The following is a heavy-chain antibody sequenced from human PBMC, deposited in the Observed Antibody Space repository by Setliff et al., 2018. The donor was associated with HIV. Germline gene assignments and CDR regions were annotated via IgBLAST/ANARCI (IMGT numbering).Heavy chain of an antibody. Sequence: ETLSLTCTVSGDSISTHYWNWIRQPAGKGLEWIGRIHTSGSTNYNPSLKSRVTMSVDTSKNQFSLKLSSVTAADTAVYYCARMITFGGVHWFFDLWGRGALVTV. J-gene: IGHJ2*01. CDR2: IHTSGST. D-gene: IGHD3-16*01. V-gene: IGHV4-4*07. CDR3: ARMITFGGVHWFFDL. CDR1: GDSISTHY.